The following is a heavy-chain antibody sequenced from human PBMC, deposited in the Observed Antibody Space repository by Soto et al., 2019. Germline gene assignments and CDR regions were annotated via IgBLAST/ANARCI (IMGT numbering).Heavy chain of an antibody. D-gene: IGHD3-10*01. CDR2: ISFDGGYR. CDR1: GFTFSHYG. J-gene: IGHJ5*02. CDR3: VKDNPKMGTRGGLDP. V-gene: IGHV3-30*18. Sequence: QAQLVESGGGVVQPGRSLRLSCVASGFTFSHYGMHWVRQAPGKGLEWVAVISFDGGYRYYADSLQGRFTISRDNSENTLFLQMNSLTAEDTAVYYCVKDNPKMGTRGGLDPWGQGTLVTVSS.